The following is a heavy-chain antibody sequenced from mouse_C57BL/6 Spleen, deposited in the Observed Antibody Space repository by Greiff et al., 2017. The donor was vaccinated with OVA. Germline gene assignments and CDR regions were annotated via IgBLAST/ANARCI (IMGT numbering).Heavy chain of an antibody. CDR2: IDPSDSYT. D-gene: IGHD2-1*01. CDR3: ARSRNSYWYFDV. Sequence: QVQLQQPGAELVMPGASVKLSCKASGYTFTSYWMHWVKQRPGQGLEWIGEIDPSDSYTNYNQKFKGKSTLTVDKSSSTAYMQLSSLTSEDSAVYYCARSRNSYWYFDVWGTGTTVTVSS. J-gene: IGHJ1*03. CDR1: GYTFTSYW. V-gene: IGHV1-69*01.